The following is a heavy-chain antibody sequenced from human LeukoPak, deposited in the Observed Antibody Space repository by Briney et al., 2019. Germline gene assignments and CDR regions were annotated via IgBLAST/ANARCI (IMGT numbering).Heavy chain of an antibody. V-gene: IGHV1-69*01. D-gene: IGHD5-24*01. J-gene: IGHJ4*02. CDR1: GGTFSSYA. CDR2: IIPIFGTA. Sequence: GSSVKVSCKASGGTFSSYAISWVRQAPGQGLEWMGGIIPIFGTANYAQKFQGRVTITADESTSTAYMELSSLRSEDTAVYYCARDRGDGYKLSYFDYWGQGTLVTVSS. CDR3: ARDRGDGYKLSYFDY.